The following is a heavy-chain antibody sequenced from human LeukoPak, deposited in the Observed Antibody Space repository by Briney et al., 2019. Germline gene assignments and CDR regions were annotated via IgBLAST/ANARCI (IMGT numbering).Heavy chain of an antibody. CDR1: GYTFTSYY. V-gene: IGHV1-46*01. D-gene: IGHD5-18*01. J-gene: IGHJ6*02. CDR2: INPSGGST. Sequence: GASVKVSCKASGYTFTSYYMHWVRQAPGQGLEWMGIINPSGGSTSYAQKFQGRVTMTRDTSTSTVYMELSSLRSEDTAVYYCARFPNTAMVMGLKYYYYGMDVWGQGTTVTVSS. CDR3: ARFPNTAMVMGLKYYYYGMDV.